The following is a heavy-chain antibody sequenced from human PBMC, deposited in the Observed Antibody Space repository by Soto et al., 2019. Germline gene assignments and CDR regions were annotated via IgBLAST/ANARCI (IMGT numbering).Heavy chain of an antibody. CDR1: GFTFSSYS. Sequence: VGSLRLSCAASGFTFSSYSMNWVRQAPGKGLEWVSYISSSSSTIYYADSVKGRFTISRDNAKNSLYLQMNSLRAEDTAVYYCERDFLGNWNRGYWGQGTLVTVSS. CDR3: ERDFLGNWNRGY. D-gene: IGHD1-1*01. CDR2: ISSSSSTI. J-gene: IGHJ4*02. V-gene: IGHV3-48*01.